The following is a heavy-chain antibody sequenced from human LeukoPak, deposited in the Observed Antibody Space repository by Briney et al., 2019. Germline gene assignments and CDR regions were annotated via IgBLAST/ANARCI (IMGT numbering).Heavy chain of an antibody. D-gene: IGHD5-18*01. CDR3: AREQRGYSYGRGGYGMDV. CDR2: INHSGST. J-gene: IGHJ6*04. V-gene: IGHV4-34*01. Sequence: ASETLSLTCVVYGGSFSGYYWSWIRQPPGKGLEWIGEINHSGSTNYNPSLKSRVTISVDTSKNQFSLKLSSVTAADTAVYYCAREQRGYSYGRGGYGMDVWGKGTTVTVSS. CDR1: GGSFSGYY.